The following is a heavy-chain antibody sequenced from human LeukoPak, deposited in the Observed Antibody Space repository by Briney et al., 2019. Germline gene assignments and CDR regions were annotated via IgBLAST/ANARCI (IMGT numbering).Heavy chain of an antibody. CDR1: GGSISSSSYY. Sequence: SETLSLTCTVSGGSISSSSYYWGWIRQPPGKGLEWIGSIYYSGSTYYNPSLKSRVTISVDTSKNQFSLKLSSVTAADTAVYYCARDLVRKYYDILTGRNCFDPWGQGTLVTVSS. J-gene: IGHJ5*02. D-gene: IGHD3-9*01. V-gene: IGHV4-39*01. CDR3: ARDLVRKYYDILTGRNCFDP. CDR2: IYYSGST.